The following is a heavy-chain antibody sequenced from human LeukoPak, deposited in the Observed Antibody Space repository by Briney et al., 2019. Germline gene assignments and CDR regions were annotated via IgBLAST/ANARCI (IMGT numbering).Heavy chain of an antibody. V-gene: IGHV3-53*01. D-gene: IGHD2-15*01. CDR2: IYSGGST. Sequence: PGGSLRLSCAAFGFTVSRNHMTWVRQAPGKGLEWVSIIYSGGSTYYADSVRGRFTISRDSSQNTLYLQMNGLRVEDTAVYYCVTLPTGDYWGQGTLVTVFS. CDR3: VTLPTGDY. CDR1: GFTVSRNH. J-gene: IGHJ4*02.